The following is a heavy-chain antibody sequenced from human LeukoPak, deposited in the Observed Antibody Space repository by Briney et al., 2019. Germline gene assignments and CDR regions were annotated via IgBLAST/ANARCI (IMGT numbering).Heavy chain of an antibody. D-gene: IGHD4-23*01. CDR1: GGPISNYY. CDR2: IYDGGST. Sequence: SETLSLTCTVSGGPISNYYWNWIRQPPGKGLEWIGYIYDGGSTYYTPSLKSRVTISVDTSKSQFSLKLSSVTAADTAVYYCARHYRDYGGTSRWYFNLWGRGTLVTVSS. V-gene: IGHV4-59*08. CDR3: ARHYRDYGGTSRWYFNL. J-gene: IGHJ2*01.